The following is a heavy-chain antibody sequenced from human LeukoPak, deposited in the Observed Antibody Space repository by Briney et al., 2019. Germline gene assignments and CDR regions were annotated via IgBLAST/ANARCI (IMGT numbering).Heavy chain of an antibody. CDR2: IWYDGSNK. CDR1: GFTFSSYG. Sequence: PGGSVRLSCAASGFTFSSYGMHWVRQAPGKGLEWVAVIWYDGSNKYYADSVKGRFTISRDNSKNTLYLQMNSLRAEDTAVYYCAKSDGITIFAWGQGTLVTVSS. J-gene: IGHJ4*02. V-gene: IGHV3-33*06. D-gene: IGHD3-3*01. CDR3: AKSDGITIFA.